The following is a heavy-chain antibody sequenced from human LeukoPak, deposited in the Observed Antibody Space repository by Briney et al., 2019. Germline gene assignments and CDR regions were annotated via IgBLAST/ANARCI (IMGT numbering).Heavy chain of an antibody. CDR1: GYTFTSYD. V-gene: IGHV1-8*01. Sequence: ASVKVSCKASGYTFTSYDINWVRQATGQGLEWMGWMNPNSGNTGYAQKFQGRVTMTRNTSISTAYMELSSLRSEDTAVYYCAREGPPPTLGMATITSYWFDPWGQGTLVTVSS. D-gene: IGHD5-24*01. CDR3: AREGPPPTLGMATITSYWFDP. J-gene: IGHJ5*02. CDR2: MNPNSGNT.